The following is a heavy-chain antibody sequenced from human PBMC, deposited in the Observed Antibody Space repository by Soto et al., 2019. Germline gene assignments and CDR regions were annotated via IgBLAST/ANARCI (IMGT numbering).Heavy chain of an antibody. CDR1: GFTLSSYA. CDR3: AKDRVTVVGYDAFDI. D-gene: IGHD6-19*01. V-gene: IGHV3-23*01. J-gene: IGHJ3*02. Sequence: RRLSCAASGFTLSSYAMSWVRQAPGKGLEWVSGISGSGGSTYYADSVKGRFTISRDNSKNTLYLQMNSLRVEDTAVYYCAKDRVTVVGYDAFDIWGQGTMVTVSS. CDR2: ISGSGGST.